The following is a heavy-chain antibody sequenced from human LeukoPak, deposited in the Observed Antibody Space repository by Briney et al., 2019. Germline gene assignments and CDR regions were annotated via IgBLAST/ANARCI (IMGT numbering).Heavy chain of an antibody. Sequence: PSETLSLTCTVSGGSISTYYWCWIRQPPGKGLEWIGYIYYSGSTNYNPSLKSRVTISVDTSKNQFSLKLSSVTAADTAVYYCAGSIAARHYFDYWGQGTLVTVSS. D-gene: IGHD6-6*01. CDR1: GGSISTYY. V-gene: IGHV4-59*01. CDR2: IYYSGST. CDR3: AGSIAARHYFDY. J-gene: IGHJ4*02.